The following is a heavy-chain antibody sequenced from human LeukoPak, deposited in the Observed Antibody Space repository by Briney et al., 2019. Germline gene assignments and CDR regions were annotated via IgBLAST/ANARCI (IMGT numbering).Heavy chain of an antibody. CDR3: ARTLRSAPIDY. Sequence: GGSLRLSCAASGFTFSSYWMSWVRQAPGKGLEWVANIKQDGSEKYYVDSVKGRFTISRDNAKNSLYLQMNSLRAEDTTVYYCARTLRSAPIDYGGQGTLVTVSS. J-gene: IGHJ4*02. D-gene: IGHD4-17*01. V-gene: IGHV3-7*01. CDR2: IKQDGSEK. CDR1: GFTFSSYW.